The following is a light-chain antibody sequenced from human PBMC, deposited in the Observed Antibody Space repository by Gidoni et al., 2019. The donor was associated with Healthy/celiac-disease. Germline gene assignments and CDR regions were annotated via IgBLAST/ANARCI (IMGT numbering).Light chain of an antibody. CDR3: QKYNSAPFT. J-gene: IGKJ4*01. Sequence: DIQMTQSPASLSASVGYRVTITCRASQGISNYLAWYQQTPGKVPQLLIYAASTLQSRVASRFSGSVSGTDFTLTISRLQPEDVATYSCQKYNSAPFTFGGGTKVEIK. CDR2: AAS. V-gene: IGKV1-27*01. CDR1: QGISNY.